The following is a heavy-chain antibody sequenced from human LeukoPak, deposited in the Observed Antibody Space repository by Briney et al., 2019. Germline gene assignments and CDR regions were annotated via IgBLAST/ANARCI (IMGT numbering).Heavy chain of an antibody. CDR1: GFTFSSYG. CDR2: IWYDGSNK. D-gene: IGHD6-13*01. CDR3: ARAAYSSSENYAFDI. Sequence: QPGGSLRLSCAASGFTFSSYGMHWVRQAPGKGLEWVAVIWYDGSNKYYADSVKGRFTISRDNSKNTLYLQMDSLRAEDTAVYYCARAAYSSSENYAFDIWGQGTMVTVSS. J-gene: IGHJ3*02. V-gene: IGHV3-33*01.